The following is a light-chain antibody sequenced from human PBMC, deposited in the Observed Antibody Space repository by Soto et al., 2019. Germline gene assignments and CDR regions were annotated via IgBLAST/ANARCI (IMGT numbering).Light chain of an antibody. Sequence: DIQMTQSPSSLSASVGDRVTITCRASQTIGIYLNWYQQKPGKAPKFLMYAASNLQRGVPSRFIGSGSGTYFTLTITNLQPEDFETYYCQQSYTIPITFGQGTRLDIK. J-gene: IGKJ5*01. CDR2: AAS. CDR3: QQSYTIPIT. CDR1: QTIGIY. V-gene: IGKV1-39*01.